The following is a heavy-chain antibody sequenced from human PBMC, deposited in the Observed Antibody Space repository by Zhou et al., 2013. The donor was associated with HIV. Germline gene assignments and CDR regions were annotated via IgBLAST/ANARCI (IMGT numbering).Heavy chain of an antibody. CDR1: GYSINNFG. J-gene: IGHJ5*02. CDR3: ARQSLAEDVFDP. CDR2: ISGYNDNT. Sequence: QVQLVQSGAEVKKPGASVKVSCKASGYSINNFGISWVRQAPGQRLEWMGWISGYNDNTEYRQRFQGRFTMTTDTSTNTAYMELRGLTSDDTAVYYCARQSLAEDVFDPWGQGTLVTVSS. V-gene: IGHV1-18*01.